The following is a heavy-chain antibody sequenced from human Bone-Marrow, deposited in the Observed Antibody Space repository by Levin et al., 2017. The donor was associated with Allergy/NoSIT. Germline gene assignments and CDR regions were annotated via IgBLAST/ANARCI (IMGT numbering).Heavy chain of an antibody. CDR1: GFTFNRYW. CDR2: IKYDGSEK. V-gene: IGHV3-7*01. D-gene: IGHD3-3*01. J-gene: IGHJ6*02. Sequence: PGESLKISCEASGFTFNRYWMNWVRQAPGKGLEWVANIKYDGSEKYYVDSVKGRFTISRDNAKNSLYLQMNRLRAEDTAVYYCAREDGPQEFWSASYTPYFNYGMDVWGQGTTVTVS. CDR3: AREDGPQEFWSASYTPYFNYGMDV.